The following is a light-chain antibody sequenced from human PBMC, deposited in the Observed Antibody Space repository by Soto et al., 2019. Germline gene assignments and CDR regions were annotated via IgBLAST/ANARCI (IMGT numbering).Light chain of an antibody. Sequence: EIVLTQSPGTLSLSPGERATLSCRASQSVSTSYLAWYQQKPGQAPRLLIYGASSRPTGIPDRFSGSGSGADFTLTISTLEPEEFAVYYCQQYGSVPLTFGGGTKVEIK. J-gene: IGKJ4*01. V-gene: IGKV3-20*01. CDR2: GAS. CDR3: QQYGSVPLT. CDR1: QSVSTSY.